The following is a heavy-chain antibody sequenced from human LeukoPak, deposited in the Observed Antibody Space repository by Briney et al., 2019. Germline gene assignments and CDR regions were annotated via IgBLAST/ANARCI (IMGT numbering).Heavy chain of an antibody. D-gene: IGHD3-22*01. CDR1: GGSFSGYY. J-gene: IGHJ6*02. Sequence: SETLSLTCVVYGGSFSGYYWSRIRQSPEKGLEWIGDINHGGSTNYNPSLKSRVTISVDTSEIQLSLKLSSVTAGDTAVYFCARGPIVVVGANQYYYNMNIWGQGTTVTVSS. CDR3: ARGPIVVVGANQYYYNMNI. V-gene: IGHV4-34*01. CDR2: INHGGST.